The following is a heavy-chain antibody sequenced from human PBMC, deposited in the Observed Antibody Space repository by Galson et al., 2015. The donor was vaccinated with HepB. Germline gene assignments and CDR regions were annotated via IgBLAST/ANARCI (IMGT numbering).Heavy chain of an antibody. D-gene: IGHD3-16*01. CDR3: ARTFYFDY. Sequence: SLRLSCAASGFTFSSYAMNWVRQAPGKGLEWVAVLSSHGDNGYYADSEKGRFTISRDNSENTVYLQMHSLRVEDTAVYYCARTFYFDYWGQGTLVTVSS. CDR2: LSSHGDNG. CDR1: GFTFSSYA. J-gene: IGHJ4*02. V-gene: IGHV3-30*04.